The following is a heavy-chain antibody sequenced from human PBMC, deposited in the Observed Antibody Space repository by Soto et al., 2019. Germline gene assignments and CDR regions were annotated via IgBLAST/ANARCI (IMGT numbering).Heavy chain of an antibody. CDR1: GGSISSGGYY. J-gene: IGHJ6*02. V-gene: IGHV4-31*03. CDR3: ARGGRRSPGMDV. Sequence: TLSLTCSVSGGSISSGGYYWSWIRQHPGKGLEWIGYIYYSGSTYYNPSLKSRVTISVDTSKNQFSLKLSSVTAADTAVYYCARGGRRSPGMDVWGQGTTVTVSS. CDR2: IYYSGST.